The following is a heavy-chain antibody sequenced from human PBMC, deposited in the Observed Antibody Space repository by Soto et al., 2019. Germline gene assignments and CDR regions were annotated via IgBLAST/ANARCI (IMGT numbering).Heavy chain of an antibody. Sequence: EVQLLESGGGLVQPGGSLRLSCAASGFTFSSYAMSWVRQAPGKGLEWVSTISGSGGNAYYADSVKGRFTISRDNSKNTLHLQMNSLRVDDTAVYYCAKDGASGSYPPYYYYGMDVRVQGTTVTVSS. CDR3: AKDGASGSYPPYYYYGMDV. J-gene: IGHJ6*02. CDR1: GFTFSSYA. D-gene: IGHD1-26*01. V-gene: IGHV3-23*01. CDR2: ISGSGGNA.